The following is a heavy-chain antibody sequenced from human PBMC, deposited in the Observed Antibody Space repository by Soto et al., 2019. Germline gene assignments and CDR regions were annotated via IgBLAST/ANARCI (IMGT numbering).Heavy chain of an antibody. D-gene: IGHD5-18*01. Sequence: SETLSLTCTVSGGSISSYYWSWIRQPPGKGLEWIGYIYYSGSTNYSPSLKSRVTISVDTSKNQFSLKLSSVTAADTAVYYCARTLYSYGPRFDYWGQGTLVTSPQ. J-gene: IGHJ4*02. CDR2: IYYSGST. CDR3: ARTLYSYGPRFDY. V-gene: IGHV4-59*01. CDR1: GGSISSYY.